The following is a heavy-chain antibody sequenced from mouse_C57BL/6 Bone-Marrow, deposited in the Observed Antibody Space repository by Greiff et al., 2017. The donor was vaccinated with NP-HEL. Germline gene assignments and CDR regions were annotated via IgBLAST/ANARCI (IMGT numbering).Heavy chain of an antibody. Sequence: VQLQQSGAELVRPGASVKLSCTASGFNIKDDYMHWVKQRPEQGLEWIGWIDPENGDTEYASKFQGKATITADTSSNTAYLQLSSLTSEDTAVYYCTTSTTVVAYYAMDYWGQGTSVTVSS. V-gene: IGHV14-4*01. CDR2: IDPENGDT. J-gene: IGHJ4*01. CDR3: TTSTTVVAYYAMDY. D-gene: IGHD1-1*01. CDR1: GFNIKDDY.